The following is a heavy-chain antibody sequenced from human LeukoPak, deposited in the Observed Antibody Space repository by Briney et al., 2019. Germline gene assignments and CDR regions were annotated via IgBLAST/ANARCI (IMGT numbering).Heavy chain of an antibody. D-gene: IGHD4-17*01. CDR1: GYTFTSYA. CDR3: ARVPTTVTTFPVKY. CDR2: INTNTGNP. Sequence: ASVKVSCKASGYTFTSYAINWVRQAPGQGLEWMGWINTNTGNPTYAQGFTGRFVFSLDTSVSTAYLQISNLKAEDTAVYYCARVPTTVTTFPVKYWGQGTLVTVSS. V-gene: IGHV7-4-1*02. J-gene: IGHJ4*02.